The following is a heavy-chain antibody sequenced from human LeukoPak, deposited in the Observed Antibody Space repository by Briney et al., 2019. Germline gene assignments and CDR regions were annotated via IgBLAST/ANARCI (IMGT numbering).Heavy chain of an antibody. CDR2: ISSSSSYI. Sequence: GGSLRLSCAASGFTFSSYSMNWVRQAPGKGLEWVSSISSSSSYIYYADSVKGRFTISRDNAKNALYLQMKSLRGEDTAVYYCATSVPMGWGQGTLVTVSS. D-gene: IGHD3-10*01. V-gene: IGHV3-21*01. CDR3: ATSVPMG. J-gene: IGHJ4*02. CDR1: GFTFSSYS.